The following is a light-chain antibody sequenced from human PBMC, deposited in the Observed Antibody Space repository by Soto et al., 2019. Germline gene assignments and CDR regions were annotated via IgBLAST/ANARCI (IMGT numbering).Light chain of an antibody. V-gene: IGKV1-5*03. CDR1: QSISRQ. CDR3: LQYQSYWT. J-gene: IGKJ1*01. Sequence: DIQMTQSPSTLSASVGDRVSITCRASQSISRQLAWYQQKPGKAPNLLIYQASNLETGVPSRFTGSGSGTEFTLTISSLQPDYLVTYCCLQYQSYWTFGQGTKVEVK. CDR2: QAS.